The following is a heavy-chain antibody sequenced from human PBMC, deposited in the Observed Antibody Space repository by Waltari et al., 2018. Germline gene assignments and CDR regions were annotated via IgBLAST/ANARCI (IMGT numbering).Heavy chain of an antibody. D-gene: IGHD4-17*01. J-gene: IGHJ4*02. V-gene: IGHV3-30*07. Sequence: QVQLVESVGGVVQPGRSLRLSCVASGFTFTTYAIHWVRQAPGKGLEWVATISYDGINDYYADSVKGRFTISRDKSKNTLYLQMSSLRALDTALYYCARDHGVPLYGDYRAGFDYWGQGTLVTVSS. CDR2: ISYDGIND. CDR3: ARDHGVPLYGDYRAGFDY. CDR1: GFTFTTYA.